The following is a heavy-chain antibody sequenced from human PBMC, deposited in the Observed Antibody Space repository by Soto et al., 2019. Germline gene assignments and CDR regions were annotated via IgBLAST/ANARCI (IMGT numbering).Heavy chain of an antibody. CDR2: ISGSGGSA. Sequence: LRLSWAASGFTFSNYAMTWVRQGPGKGLEWVSAISGSGGSAYYADSVKGRFTISRDNSKNTLYLQMNSLRADDSGVYYCAKDPYSGVLVPVAIGFDPWGPGTLVTVSS. V-gene: IGHV3-23*01. D-gene: IGHD2-2*01. CDR3: AKDPYSGVLVPVAIGFDP. CDR1: GFTFSNYA. J-gene: IGHJ5*02.